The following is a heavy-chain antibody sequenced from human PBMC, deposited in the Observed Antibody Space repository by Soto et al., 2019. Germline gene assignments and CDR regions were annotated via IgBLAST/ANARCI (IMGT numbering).Heavy chain of an antibody. CDR2: INHSGST. CDR1: GGSISSSYYY. V-gene: IGHV4-39*07. Sequence: PSETLSLTCTVSGGSISSSYYYWSWIRQPPGKGLEWIGEINHSGSTNYNPSLKSRVTISVDTSKNQFSLKLSSVTAADTAVYYCARGIWFGELSGYYYAMDVWGQGTTVTVSS. J-gene: IGHJ6*02. D-gene: IGHD3-10*01. CDR3: ARGIWFGELSGYYYAMDV.